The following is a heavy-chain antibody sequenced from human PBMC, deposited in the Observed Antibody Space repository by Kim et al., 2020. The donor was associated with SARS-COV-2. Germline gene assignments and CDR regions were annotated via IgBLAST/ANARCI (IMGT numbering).Heavy chain of an antibody. V-gene: IGHV4-59*01. D-gene: IGHD3-22*01. CDR3: ARDGDYYDTSGYGRFDP. CDR2: IYYSGST. Sequence: SETLSLTCTVSGGSISSYYWNWIRQPPGKGQEWIGYIYYSGSTNYNPSLKSRVTISVDTSKNQFSLKLSSVTAADTAVYYCARDGDYYDTSGYGRFDPWGQGTLVTVSS. CDR1: GGSISSYY. J-gene: IGHJ5*02.